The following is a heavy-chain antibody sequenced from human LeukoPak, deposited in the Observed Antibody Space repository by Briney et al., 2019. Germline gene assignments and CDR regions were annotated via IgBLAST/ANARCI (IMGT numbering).Heavy chain of an antibody. V-gene: IGHV4-34*01. D-gene: IGHD3-9*01. Sequence: SETLSLTCAVYGGSFSGYYWSWIRQPPGKGLEWIRNIYHSGITYYTPSLKSRVTISVDTSKNQFYLKLSSVTAADTAVYYCARAVGSFDWLPLFDYWGQGTLVTVSS. CDR1: GGSFSGYY. J-gene: IGHJ4*02. CDR3: ARAVGSFDWLPLFDY. CDR2: IYHSGIT.